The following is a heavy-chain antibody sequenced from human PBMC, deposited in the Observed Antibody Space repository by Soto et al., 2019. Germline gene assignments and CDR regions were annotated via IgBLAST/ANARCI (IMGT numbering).Heavy chain of an antibody. J-gene: IGHJ6*02. CDR1: GGSISSGGYY. Sequence: KPSETLSLTCTVSGGSISSGGYYWSWIRQHPGKGLEWIGYIYYSGSTYYNPSLKSRVTISVDTSKNQFSLKLSSVTAADTAVYYCARDSEYDFWSGGYGMDVWGQGTTVT. D-gene: IGHD3-3*01. CDR2: IYYSGST. CDR3: ARDSEYDFWSGGYGMDV. V-gene: IGHV4-31*03.